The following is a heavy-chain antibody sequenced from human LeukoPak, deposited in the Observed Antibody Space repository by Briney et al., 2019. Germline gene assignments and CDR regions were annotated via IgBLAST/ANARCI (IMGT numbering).Heavy chain of an antibody. V-gene: IGHV4-4*07. J-gene: IGHJ4*02. CDR2: IYTSGST. CDR3: ARERVVITTTAYFDY. D-gene: IGHD3-22*01. Sequence: SETLSLTCTVSGGSISSYYWSWIRQPAGKGLEWLGRIYTSGSTNYNPSLKSRVTISVDKSKNQFSLKLSSVTAADTAVYYCARERVVITTTAYFDYWGQGTLVTVSS. CDR1: GGSISSYY.